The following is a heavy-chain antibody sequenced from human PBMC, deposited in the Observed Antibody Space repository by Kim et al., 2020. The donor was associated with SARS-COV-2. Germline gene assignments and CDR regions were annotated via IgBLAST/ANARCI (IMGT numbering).Heavy chain of an antibody. CDR1: GGSISSGGYY. J-gene: IGHJ4*02. CDR3: ARGITMVRGLYGLYWGYFDY. Sequence: SETLSLTCTVSGGSISSGGYYWSWIRQHPGKGLEWIGYIYYSGSTYYNPSLKSRVTISVDTSKNQFSLKLSSVTAADTAVYYCARGITMVRGLYGLYWGYFDYCGQGTLVTVSS. CDR2: IYYSGST. D-gene: IGHD3-10*01. V-gene: IGHV4-31*03.